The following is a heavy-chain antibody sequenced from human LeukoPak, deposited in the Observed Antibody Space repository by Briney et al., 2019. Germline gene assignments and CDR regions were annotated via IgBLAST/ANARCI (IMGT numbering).Heavy chain of an antibody. CDR1: GYTLTELP. CDR2: FDPDDGEA. CDR3: ATGTSGSYYVGIVRPIDY. Sequence: ASVKVSCKVSGYTLTELPIHWVRQAPGKGLEWMGGFDPDDGEAVYAQMFQGRVTMTEDTSSDAASMELSSLRSEDTAVYYCATGTSGSYYVGIVRPIDYWGQGTLVTVSS. D-gene: IGHD1-26*01. J-gene: IGHJ4*02. V-gene: IGHV1-24*01.